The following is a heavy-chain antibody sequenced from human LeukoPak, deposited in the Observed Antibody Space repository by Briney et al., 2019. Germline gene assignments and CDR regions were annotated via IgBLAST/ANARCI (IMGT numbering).Heavy chain of an antibody. V-gene: IGHV4-59*12. CDR1: GGSISSYY. Sequence: SETLSLTCTVSGGSISSYYWSWIRQPPGKGLEWIGSIYYSGSTYYNPSLKSRVTISVDTSKNQFSLKLSSVTAADTAVYYCAREGGDYWGQGTLVTVSS. J-gene: IGHJ4*02. CDR3: AREGGDY. CDR2: IYYSGST. D-gene: IGHD1-26*01.